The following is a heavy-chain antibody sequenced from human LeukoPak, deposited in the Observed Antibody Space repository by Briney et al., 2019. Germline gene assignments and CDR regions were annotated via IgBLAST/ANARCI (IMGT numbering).Heavy chain of an antibody. CDR1: PGITFSDYW. Sequence: GGSLRLSCAASPGITFSDYWMNWVRQAPGKGLEWVAIIRQDGRETLYLDSVRGRFTISRDNAKSSVYLEINSLRAEDTAVYYCVGGIGWQPDYWGQGTLVTVSS. CDR3: VGGIGWQPDY. V-gene: IGHV3-7*03. J-gene: IGHJ4*02. CDR2: IRQDGRET. D-gene: IGHD6-19*01.